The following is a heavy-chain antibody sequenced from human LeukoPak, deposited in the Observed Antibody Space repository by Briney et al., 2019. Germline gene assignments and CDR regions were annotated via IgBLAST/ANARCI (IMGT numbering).Heavy chain of an antibody. CDR3: ARMIFYSSSPLDY. CDR1: GFTFSSYS. Sequence: PGGSLRLSCAASGFTFSSYSMNWVRQAPGKGLEWVSSISSSSSYIYYADSVKGRFTISRDNAKNSLYLQMNSLRAEDTAVYYCARMIFYSSSPLDYWGQGTLVTVSS. V-gene: IGHV3-21*01. J-gene: IGHJ4*02. D-gene: IGHD6-6*01. CDR2: ISSSSSYI.